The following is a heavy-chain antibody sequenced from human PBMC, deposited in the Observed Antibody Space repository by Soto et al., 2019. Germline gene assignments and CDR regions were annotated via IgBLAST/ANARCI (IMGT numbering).Heavy chain of an antibody. CDR3: ATNQRGIYTGMDV. Sequence: ASVKVSCKASGYSFTDYLMHWVRQAPGQSLEWLGWTNTGNGDTKCSQNFQGRVTITGDTSASTAYMELSSLKSEDTAVYYCATNQRGIYTGMDVWGQGTTVTVSS. J-gene: IGHJ6*02. CDR2: TNTGNGDT. D-gene: IGHD2-2*02. V-gene: IGHV1-3*04. CDR1: GYSFTDYL.